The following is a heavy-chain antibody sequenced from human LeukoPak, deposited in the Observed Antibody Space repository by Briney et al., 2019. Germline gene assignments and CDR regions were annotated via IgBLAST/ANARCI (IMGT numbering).Heavy chain of an antibody. V-gene: IGHV3-30-3*01. CDR2: ISYDGSNK. CDR3: AKDKGREGDY. J-gene: IGHJ4*02. Sequence: GGSLRLSCAASGFTFSSYAMHWVRQAPGKGLEWVAVISYDGSNKYYADSVKGRFTISRDNSKNTLYLQMNSLRAEDTAVYYCAKDKGREGDYWGQGNLVTVSS. CDR1: GFTFSSYA. D-gene: IGHD1-26*01.